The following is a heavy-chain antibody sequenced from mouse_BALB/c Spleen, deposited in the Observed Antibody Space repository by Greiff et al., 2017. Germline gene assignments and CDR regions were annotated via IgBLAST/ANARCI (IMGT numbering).Heavy chain of an antibody. CDR3: AWYGYARFAY. CDR2: IDPANGNT. V-gene: IGHV14-3*02. D-gene: IGHD2-2*01. J-gene: IGHJ3*01. CDR1: GFNIKDTY. Sequence: EVKLQESGAELVKPGASVKLSCTASGFNIKDTYMHWVKQRPEQGLEWIGRIDPANGNTKYDPKFQGKATITADTSSNTAYLQLSSLTSEDTAVYYCAWYGYARFAYWGQGTLVTVSA.